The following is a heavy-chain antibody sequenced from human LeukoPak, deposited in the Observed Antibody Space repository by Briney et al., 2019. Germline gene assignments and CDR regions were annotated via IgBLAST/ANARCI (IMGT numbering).Heavy chain of an antibody. D-gene: IGHD3-3*01. Sequence: PSETLSLTCTVSGGSISSGGYYWSWIRQHPGKGLEWMGYIYYSGSTYYNPSLKSRVTISVDTSKNQFSLKLSSVTAADTAVYYCARSQGYYDFWSGYNPQYGMDVWGQGTTVTVSS. CDR2: IYYSGST. J-gene: IGHJ6*02. CDR3: ARSQGYYDFWSGYNPQYGMDV. CDR1: GGSISSGGYY. V-gene: IGHV4-31*03.